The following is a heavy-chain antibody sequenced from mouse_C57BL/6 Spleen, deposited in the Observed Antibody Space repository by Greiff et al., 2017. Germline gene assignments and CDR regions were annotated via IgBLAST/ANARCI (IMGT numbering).Heavy chain of an antibody. CDR2: ISSGSSTI. V-gene: IGHV5-17*01. Sequence: EVKLEESGGGLVKPGGSLKLSCAASGFTFSDYGMHWVRQAPEKGLEWVAYISSGSSTIYYADTVKGRFTISRDNAKNTLFLQMTSLRSEDTAMYYCARLVTTVVAPYYYAMDYWGKGTSVTVSS. D-gene: IGHD1-1*01. CDR1: GFTFSDYG. J-gene: IGHJ4*01. CDR3: ARLVTTVVAPYYYAMDY.